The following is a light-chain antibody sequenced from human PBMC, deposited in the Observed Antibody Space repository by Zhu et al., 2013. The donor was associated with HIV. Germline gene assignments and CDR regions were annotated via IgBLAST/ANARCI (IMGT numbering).Light chain of an antibody. CDR3: QQYDSLPLT. CDR2: AVS. Sequence: DIVLTQSPGTLSLSPGERATLSCRASQSVGSRFLAWYQQKPGQVPTLLIYAVSTRAAGIPGRFSGSGSGTDFSLTISSLEPEDFAVYYCQQYDSLPLTFGGGDHGGD. J-gene: IGKJ4*01. V-gene: IGKV3-20*01. CDR1: QSVGSRF.